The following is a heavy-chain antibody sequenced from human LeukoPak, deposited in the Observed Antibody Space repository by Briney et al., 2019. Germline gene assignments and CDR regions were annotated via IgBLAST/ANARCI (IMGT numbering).Heavy chain of an antibody. D-gene: IGHD1-26*01. CDR3: SRGRRSYYRARLDY. V-gene: IGHV3-11*05. J-gene: IGHJ4*02. Sequence: GGSLRLSCAASGFTFSDYYMSWVRQAPGKGLEWVSYISSSSSYTNYADSVKGRFTISRNNGKNSMYLQMNSLSAEDTAVYYCSRGRRSYYRARLDYWGQGTLVTVSS. CDR1: GFTFSDYY. CDR2: ISSSSSYT.